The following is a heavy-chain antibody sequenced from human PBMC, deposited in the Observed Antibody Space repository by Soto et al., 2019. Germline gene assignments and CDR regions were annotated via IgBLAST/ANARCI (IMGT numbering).Heavy chain of an antibody. V-gene: IGHV4-34*01. CDR2: INDSGTT. CDR3: GRPGGDFVLPSDY. Sequence: SETLSLTCAVYGGSFSGYYWSWIRQTPGKGLEWIGEINDSGTTYHNPSLASRVTILVDTPKNQFSVKLNSVTAADTAVYFCGRPGGDFVLPSDYWGPGTLVTVSS. D-gene: IGHD2-21*02. J-gene: IGHJ4*02. CDR1: GGSFSGYY.